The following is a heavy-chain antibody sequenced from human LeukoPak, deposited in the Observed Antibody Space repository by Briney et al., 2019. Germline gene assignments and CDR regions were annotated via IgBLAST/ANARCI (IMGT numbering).Heavy chain of an antibody. V-gene: IGHV1-3*01. CDR2: INAGHGNT. CDR1: GYTFTNYA. CDR3: AKAAVSGLVPFDY. J-gene: IGHJ4*02. D-gene: IGHD2-8*01. Sequence: ASVKVSCKASGYTFTNYAMHWVRQAPGQRLEWMGWINAGHGNTKYSQKFQGRVTITRDTSASTAYMELSSLRSEDTAVYYCAKAAVSGLVPFDYWGQGTLVTVSS.